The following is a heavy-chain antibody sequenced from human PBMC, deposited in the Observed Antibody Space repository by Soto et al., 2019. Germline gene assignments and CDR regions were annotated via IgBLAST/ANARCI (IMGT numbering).Heavy chain of an antibody. CDR1: GYSFTIYW. CDR2: IDPSDSYT. D-gene: IGHD2-15*01. J-gene: IGHJ4*02. CDR3: ARRRYCSGGSCPPFDY. V-gene: IGHV5-10-1*01. Sequence: PGESLKISCKGSGYSFTIYWISWVRQMPGKGLEWMGRIDPSDSYTNYSPSFQGHVTISADKSISTAYLQWSSLKASDTAMYYCARRRYCSGGSCPPFDYWGQGTLVTVSS.